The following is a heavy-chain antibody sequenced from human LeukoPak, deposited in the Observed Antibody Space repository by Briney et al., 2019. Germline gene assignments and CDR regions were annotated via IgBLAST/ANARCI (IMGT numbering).Heavy chain of an antibody. V-gene: IGHV3-21*01. D-gene: IGHD3-10*01. J-gene: IGHJ4*02. CDR3: ARDLKFGESDY. Sequence: GGSLRLSCAASGFTFSSYSMNWVRQAPGKGLEWVSSISSSSSYIYYADSVKGRLTISRDNAKNSLYLQMNSLRAEDTAVYYCARDLKFGESDYWGQGTLVTVSS. CDR1: GFTFSSYS. CDR2: ISSSSSYI.